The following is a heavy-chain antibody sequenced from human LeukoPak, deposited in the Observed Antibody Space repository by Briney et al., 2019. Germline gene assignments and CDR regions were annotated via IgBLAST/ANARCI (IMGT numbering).Heavy chain of an antibody. CDR1: GGSLSSRSYY. CDR3: ARRSGRDHYGMDV. CDR2: IYYSGST. V-gene: IGHV4-39*01. D-gene: IGHD2-15*01. Sequence: SETLSLTCTVSGGSLSSRSYYWVWIRQPPGKGLEWIGSIYYSGSTYYNPSLKSRVPISVDTSKKQFSLKLSSVTAADTAVYYCARRSGRDHYGMDVWGQGTTVTVSS. J-gene: IGHJ6*02.